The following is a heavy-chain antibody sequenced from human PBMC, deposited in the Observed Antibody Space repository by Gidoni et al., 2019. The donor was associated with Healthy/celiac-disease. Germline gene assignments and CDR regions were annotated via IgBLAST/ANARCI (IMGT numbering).Heavy chain of an antibody. J-gene: IGHJ4*02. CDR3: ARESRAGASFDY. Sequence: QLQLQESGSGLVKPSQTLSLPCAVSGCSISSGGYSWSWIRQPPGKGLEWIGYIYHSGSTYYNPSLKSRVTISVDRSKNQFSLKLSSVTAADTAVYYWARESRAGASFDYWGQGTLVTVSS. CDR2: IYHSGST. CDR1: GCSISSGGYS. V-gene: IGHV4-30-2*01. D-gene: IGHD3-10*01.